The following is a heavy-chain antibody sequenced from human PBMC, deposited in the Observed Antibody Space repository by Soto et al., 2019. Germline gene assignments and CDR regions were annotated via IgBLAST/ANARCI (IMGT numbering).Heavy chain of an antibody. CDR2: IKSKGGGETK. J-gene: IGHJ4*02. V-gene: IGHV3-15*07. CDR1: GPGFSAAW. CDR3: AKVEVITMIVVPPIYFDY. Sequence: GSLRLSCAASGPGFSAAWMKWVRQAPGKGLEGVGRIKSKGGGETKDYAAPVKGRFTISRDDSKNTVYLQMDSLKTDDTAVYYCAKVEVITMIVVPPIYFDYWGQGTLVTVSS. D-gene: IGHD3-22*01.